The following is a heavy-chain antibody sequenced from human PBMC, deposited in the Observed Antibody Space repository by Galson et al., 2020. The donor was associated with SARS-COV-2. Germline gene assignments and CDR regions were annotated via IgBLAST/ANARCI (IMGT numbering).Heavy chain of an antibody. CDR1: GFTFSNFA. CDR2: ISDDGTNT. CDR3: AKSLWFGEILSPFDY. D-gene: IGHD3-10*01. J-gene: IGHJ4*02. V-gene: IGHV3-30*18. Sequence: GGSLRLSCAASGFTFSNFAMHWVRQARGKGLEWVAVISDDGTNTYYRDSVKGRFSISRDNSKNTLYLQMNSLRVEDTAVYHCAKSLWFGEILSPFDYWGQGAQATVSS.